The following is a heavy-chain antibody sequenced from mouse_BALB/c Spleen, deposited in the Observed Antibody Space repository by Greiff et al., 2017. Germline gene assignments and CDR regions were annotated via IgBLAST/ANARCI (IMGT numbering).Heavy chain of an antibody. J-gene: IGHJ1*01. D-gene: IGHD3-2*02. Sequence: EVMLVESGGGLVQPGGSLKLSCAASGFTFSSYTMSWVRQTPEKRLEWVAYISNGGGSTYYPDTVKGRFTISRDNAKNTLYLQMSSLKSEDTAMYYCARREAAYWYFDVWGAGTTVTVSS. V-gene: IGHV5-12-2*01. CDR3: ARREAAYWYFDV. CDR1: GFTFSSYT. CDR2: ISNGGGST.